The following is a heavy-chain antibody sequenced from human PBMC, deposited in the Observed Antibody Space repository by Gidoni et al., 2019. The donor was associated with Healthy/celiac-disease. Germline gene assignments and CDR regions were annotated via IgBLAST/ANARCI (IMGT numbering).Heavy chain of an antibody. Sequence: EVQLVESGGGLVQPGGSLRLSCAASGFTFSSYGMNWVRQAQGKGMEWVSYISSSSSTIYYADSVKGRFTISRDNAKNSLYLQMNSLRAEDTAVYYCARTGVVVPAAERVHYYYYGMDVWGQGTTVTVSS. D-gene: IGHD2-2*01. CDR3: ARTGVVVPAAERVHYYYYGMDV. V-gene: IGHV3-48*01. J-gene: IGHJ6*02. CDR1: GFTFSSYG. CDR2: ISSSSSTI.